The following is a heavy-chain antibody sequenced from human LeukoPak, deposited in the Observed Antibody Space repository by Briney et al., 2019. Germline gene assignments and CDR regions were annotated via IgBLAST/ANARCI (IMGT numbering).Heavy chain of an antibody. D-gene: IGHD5-12*01. CDR2: IPSSGDGT. CDR1: GFTFRNYA. Sequence: GASLRLSCAASGFTFRNYAMTWVRQAPGKGLEWVSSIPSSGDGTYYADSVKGRFTISRDNSKNMLYLQMNSLRAEDTAVYYCARRTSGAFDFWDQGTLVTVSS. J-gene: IGHJ4*02. CDR3: ARRTSGAFDF. V-gene: IGHV3-23*01.